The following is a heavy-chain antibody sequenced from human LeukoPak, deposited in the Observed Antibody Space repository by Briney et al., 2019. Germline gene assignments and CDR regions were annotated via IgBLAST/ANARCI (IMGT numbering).Heavy chain of an antibody. CDR2: IRYDGSNK. Sequence: QPGGSLRLSCAAPGFTFSSYGMHWVRQAPGKGLEWVAFIRYDGSNKYYADSVKGRFTISRDNSKNTLYLQMNSLRAEDTAVYYCAKGGLLWFGEFEGFDPWGQGTLVTVSS. D-gene: IGHD3-10*01. CDR1: GFTFSSYG. J-gene: IGHJ5*02. CDR3: AKGGLLWFGEFEGFDP. V-gene: IGHV3-30*02.